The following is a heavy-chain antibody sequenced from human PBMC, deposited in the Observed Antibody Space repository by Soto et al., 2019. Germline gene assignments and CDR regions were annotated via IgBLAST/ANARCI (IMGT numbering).Heavy chain of an antibody. CDR2: ISSSSSYI. CDR3: ARDSPPGDYGDPKIECYSYYSMDV. Sequence: PGGSLRLSCAASGFTFSSYSMNWVRQAPGKGLEWVSSISSSSSYIYYADSVKGRFTISRDNARNSLYLQMNSLRAEDTAVYYCARDSPPGDYGDPKIECYSYYSMDVWGKGTSVTLSS. D-gene: IGHD4-17*01. V-gene: IGHV3-21*01. J-gene: IGHJ6*03. CDR1: GFTFSSYS.